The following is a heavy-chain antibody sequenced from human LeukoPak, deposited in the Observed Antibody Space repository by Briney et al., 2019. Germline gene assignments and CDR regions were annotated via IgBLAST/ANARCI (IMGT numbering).Heavy chain of an antibody. J-gene: IGHJ3*02. V-gene: IGHV3-23*01. CDR2: ISGGGVGT. CDR3: AKGLYDSSGYSADAFDI. D-gene: IGHD3-22*01. Sequence: PGGSLRLSCAASGFTFSSYALNWVRQAPGKGLEWVSGISGGGVGTYYADSVKGRFTISRDNSKNALYLQMNSLRADDTAVYYCAKGLYDSSGYSADAFDIWGQGTMVTVSS. CDR1: GFTFSSYA.